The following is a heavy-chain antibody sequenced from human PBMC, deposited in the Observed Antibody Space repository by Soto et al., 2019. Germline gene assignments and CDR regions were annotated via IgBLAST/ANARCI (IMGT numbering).Heavy chain of an antibody. CDR1: GFTFITAW. V-gene: IGHV3-15*07. J-gene: IGHJ4*01. Sequence: PGGSLRLSCAASGFTFITAWMNWVRQAPGKGLEWVGRIKSKNDGGTTDYAAPVKGRFTISRDDSKNTVYLQMNSLSTEDTALYYCAADLPGHGGGYEFDYWGQGTPVTVSS. CDR2: IKSKNDGGTT. CDR3: AADLPGHGGGYEFDY. D-gene: IGHD2-15*01.